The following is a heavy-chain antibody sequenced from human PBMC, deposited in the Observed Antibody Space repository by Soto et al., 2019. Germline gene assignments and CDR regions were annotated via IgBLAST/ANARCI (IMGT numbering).Heavy chain of an antibody. CDR2: IIPIFGTA. Sequence: ASVKVSCKASGGTFSSYAISWVRQAPGQGLEWMGGIIPIFGTANYAQKFQGRVTITADESTSTAYMELSSLRSEDTAVYYCARIVDCSGGSCYGPQFDYWGQGTLVTVSS. V-gene: IGHV1-69*13. CDR3: ARIVDCSGGSCYGPQFDY. D-gene: IGHD2-15*01. CDR1: GGTFSSYA. J-gene: IGHJ4*02.